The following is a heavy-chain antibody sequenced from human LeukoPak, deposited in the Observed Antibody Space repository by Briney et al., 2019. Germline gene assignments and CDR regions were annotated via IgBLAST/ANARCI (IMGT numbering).Heavy chain of an antibody. D-gene: IGHD3-9*01. CDR2: ISFDGSDK. CDR3: AKSSPILRYFDWLSGMDC. J-gene: IGHJ4*02. CDR1: GFTFRSYG. V-gene: IGHV3-30*18. Sequence: PGRSLRLSCAASGFTFRSYGMHWVRQAPGKGLERAAVISFDGSDKYFADSVKGRFTISRDNSKNTLYLQMNSLRAEDTAVYYCAKSSPILRYFDWLSGMDCWGQGTLVTVSS.